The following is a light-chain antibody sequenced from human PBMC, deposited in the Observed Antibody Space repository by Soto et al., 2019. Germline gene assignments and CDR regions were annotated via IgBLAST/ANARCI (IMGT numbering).Light chain of an antibody. CDR1: QSINSE. Sequence: EIVMTQSPATLSLSPGERAALSCRASQSINSELAWYQQKPGQPPRLLIYGASTRATGVPARFTGRESGSEFTITISGLQSEDFAVYYCQPGHTWPLTFGQGTRLEI. V-gene: IGKV3-15*01. CDR3: QPGHTWPLT. J-gene: IGKJ2*01. CDR2: GAS.